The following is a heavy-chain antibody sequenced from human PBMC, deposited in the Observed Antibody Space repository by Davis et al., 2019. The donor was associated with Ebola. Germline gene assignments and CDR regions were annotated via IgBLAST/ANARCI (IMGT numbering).Heavy chain of an antibody. CDR1: GGSFSGYY. J-gene: IGHJ4*02. Sequence: SETLSLTCAVYGGSFSGYYWSWIRQPPGKGLEWIGEINHSGSTNYNPSLKSRVTISADTSKNQFSLKLNSVTAADTAVYYCTRTTRDSGWFIDFWGRGTRVTVSS. CDR2: INHSGST. CDR3: TRTTRDSGWFIDF. V-gene: IGHV4-34*01. D-gene: IGHD6-19*01.